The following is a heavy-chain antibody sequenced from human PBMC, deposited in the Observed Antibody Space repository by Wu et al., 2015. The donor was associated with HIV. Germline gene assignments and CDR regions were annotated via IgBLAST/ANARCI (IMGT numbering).Heavy chain of an antibody. CDR1: GYTFTDHY. D-gene: IGHD3-10*01. CDR3: ARGHYYASGNYHFSAPVY. J-gene: IGHJ4*02. Sequence: QVQLVQSGAEVKKPGSSVKVSCKTSGYTFTDHYIHWVRQAPGQGLEWVGWIRPNTGATSLAQIFQGRVTMTRDTSIRTAYMEVDSLTSDDTAVYFCARGHYYASGNYHFSAPVYWGRGTWSPSRQ. CDR2: IRPNTGAT. V-gene: IGHV1-2*02.